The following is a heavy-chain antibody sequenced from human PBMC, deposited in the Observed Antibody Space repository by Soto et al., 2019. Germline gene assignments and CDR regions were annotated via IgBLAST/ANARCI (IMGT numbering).Heavy chain of an antibody. J-gene: IGHJ4*02. V-gene: IGHV4-59*08. Sequence: PSETLSLTCTVSGGSISSYYWSWIRQPPGKGLEWIGYIYYSGSTNYNPSLKSRVTISVDTSKNQFSLKLSSVTAADTAVYYCARLTVDSYYDILTGYTFDYWGQGTLVTVSS. D-gene: IGHD3-9*01. CDR2: IYYSGST. CDR1: GGSISSYY. CDR3: ARLTVDSYYDILTGYTFDY.